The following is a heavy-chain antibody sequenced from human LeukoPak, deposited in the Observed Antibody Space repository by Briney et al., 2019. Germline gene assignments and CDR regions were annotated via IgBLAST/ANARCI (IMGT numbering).Heavy chain of an antibody. CDR3: AKGGESSSWLFDY. CDR1: GFTFSSYS. V-gene: IGHV3-21*04. D-gene: IGHD6-13*01. CDR2: ISSSSYI. J-gene: IGHJ4*02. Sequence: GGSLRLSCAASGFTFSSYSMNWVRQAPGKGLEWVSSISSSSYIYYADSVKGRFTISRDNSKNTLYLQMNSLRAEDTAVYYCAKGGESSSWLFDYWGQGTLVPVSS.